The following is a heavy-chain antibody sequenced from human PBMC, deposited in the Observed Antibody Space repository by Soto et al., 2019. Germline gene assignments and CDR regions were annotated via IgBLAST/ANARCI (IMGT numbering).Heavy chain of an antibody. CDR3: ARSVRYSSTWYVGY. CDR1: GYSFTNYW. V-gene: IGHV5-51*01. Sequence: GESLKISCKGSGYSFTNYWIGWVRQMPGKGLEWMGIIYPADSDTRYSPSFQGQVTMSADKSISTAYLQWFSLKASDTAMYYCARSVRYSSTWYVGYWGQGTQVTVSS. D-gene: IGHD6-13*01. CDR2: IYPADSDT. J-gene: IGHJ4*02.